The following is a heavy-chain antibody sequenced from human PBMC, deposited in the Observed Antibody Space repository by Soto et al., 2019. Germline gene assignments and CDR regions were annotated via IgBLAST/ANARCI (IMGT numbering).Heavy chain of an antibody. Sequence: EVQLLESGGGLVQPGGSLRLSCAASGFTFSNFAMNWVRQAPGKGLEWVSGISGSGGSTYYADSVRGRFTISRDNSKNTLYVQMNSLRAEDTAIYYCASARGYVDYWGQGTLVTVSS. CDR1: GFTFSNFA. V-gene: IGHV3-23*01. CDR2: ISGSGGST. CDR3: ASARGYVDY. J-gene: IGHJ4*02. D-gene: IGHD5-12*01.